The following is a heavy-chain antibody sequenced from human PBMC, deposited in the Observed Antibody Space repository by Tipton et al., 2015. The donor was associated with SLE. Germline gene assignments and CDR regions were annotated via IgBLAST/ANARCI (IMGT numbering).Heavy chain of an antibody. CDR1: GDSISTTDYY. J-gene: IGHJ4*02. V-gene: IGHV4-39*01. CDR2: IYYSGIT. Sequence: TLSLTCTVSGDSISTTDYYWGWVRQPPGKGLEWIGNIYYSGITYYNPSLKSRVTVSVDTSKNQFSLNLNSVTAADTAVYYCARLWADWTFDYWGQGTLVTVSS. D-gene: IGHD2-21*01. CDR3: ARLWADWTFDY.